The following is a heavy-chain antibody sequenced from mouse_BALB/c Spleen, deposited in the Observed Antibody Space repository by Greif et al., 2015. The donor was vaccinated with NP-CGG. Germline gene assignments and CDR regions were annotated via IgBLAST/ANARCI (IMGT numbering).Heavy chain of an antibody. D-gene: IGHD2-2*01. Sequence: VQLQQSGAELVKPGAPVKLSCKASGYTFTSYWMNWVKQRPGRGLEWIGRIDPSDSETHYNQKFKDKATLTVDKSSSTAYIQLSSLTSEDSAVYYCARSRGYGYFDYWGQGTTLTVSS. CDR3: ARSRGYGYFDY. CDR2: IDPSDSET. CDR1: GYTFTSYW. V-gene: IGHV1-69*02. J-gene: IGHJ2*01.